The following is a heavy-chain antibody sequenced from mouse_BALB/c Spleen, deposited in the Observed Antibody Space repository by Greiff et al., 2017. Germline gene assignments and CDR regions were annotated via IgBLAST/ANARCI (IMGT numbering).Heavy chain of an antibody. CDR3: ARGGSYYFDY. Sequence: EVQLHESGPGLVKPSQSLSLTCTVTGYSITSDYAWNWIRQFPGNKLEWMGYISYSGSTSYNPSLKSRISITRDTSKNQFFLQLNSVTTEDTATYYCARGGSYYFDYWGQGTTLTVSS. J-gene: IGHJ2*01. CDR1: GYSITSDYA. V-gene: IGHV3-2*02. CDR2: ISYSGST.